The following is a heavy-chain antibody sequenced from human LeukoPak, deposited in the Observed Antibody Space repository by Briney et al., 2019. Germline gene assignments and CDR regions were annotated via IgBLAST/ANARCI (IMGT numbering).Heavy chain of an antibody. J-gene: IGHJ4*02. V-gene: IGHV3-30*18. CDR1: GFTFSSYG. D-gene: IGHD3-22*01. Sequence: LTGGSLRLSCAASGFTFSSYGMHWVRQAPGKGLEWLAVMSYDGSNKYYADSVKGRFTISRDNSKNTLYLQMNSLRAEDTAVYYCAKDQGYDTSGYYYDFDYWGQGTLVTVSS. CDR2: MSYDGSNK. CDR3: AKDQGYDTSGYYYDFDY.